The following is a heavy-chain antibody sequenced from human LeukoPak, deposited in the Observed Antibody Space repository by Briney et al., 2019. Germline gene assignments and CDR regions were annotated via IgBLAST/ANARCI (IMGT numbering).Heavy chain of an antibody. CDR2: INPSGGST. Sequence: WASVKVSCKASGYTFTSYYMHWVRQAPGQGLEWMGIINPSGGSTSYAQKFQGRVTMTRDMSTSTDYMELSSLRSEDTAVYYCARDNSVEDTAWWFDPWGQGTLVPSPQ. CDR3: ARDNSVEDTAWWFDP. J-gene: IGHJ5*02. D-gene: IGHD4-23*01. CDR1: GYTFTSYY. V-gene: IGHV1-46*01.